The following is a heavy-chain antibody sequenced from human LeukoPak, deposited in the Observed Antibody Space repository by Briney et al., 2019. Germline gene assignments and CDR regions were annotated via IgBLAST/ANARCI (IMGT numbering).Heavy chain of an antibody. Sequence: GASVKVSCKASGGTFSSYAISWVRQAPGQGLEWMGRIIPIFGTANYAQKFQGRVTITTDESTSTAYMELSSLRSEDTAVYYCASRTTHITMAFDYWGQGTLVTVSS. CDR3: ASRTTHITMAFDY. CDR1: GGTFSSYA. V-gene: IGHV1-69*05. D-gene: IGHD3-3*01. CDR2: IIPIFGTA. J-gene: IGHJ4*02.